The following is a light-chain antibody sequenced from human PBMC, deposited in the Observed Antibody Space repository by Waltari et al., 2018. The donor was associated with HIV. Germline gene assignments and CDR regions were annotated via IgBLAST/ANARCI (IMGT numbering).Light chain of an antibody. CDR3: AAWDDSLTGWV. Sequence: QSVLIQPPSASGTPGQRVTISCSGSTFNLGNNWVNWYKQLPGTAPRLLIDGNNQRPSGVPNRFSTSKSGTSASLAISGLRSEDDVDYYCAAWDDSLTGWVFGGGTKLTVL. V-gene: IGLV1-47*01. CDR1: TFNLGNNW. CDR2: GNN. J-gene: IGLJ3*02.